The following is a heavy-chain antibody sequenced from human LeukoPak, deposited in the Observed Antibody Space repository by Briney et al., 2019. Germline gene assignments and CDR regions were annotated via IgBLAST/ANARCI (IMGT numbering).Heavy chain of an antibody. Sequence: GGSLRLSCAASGFTFDDYGMSWVRQAPGKGLEWVSGINWNGGSTGYADSVKGRVTISRDNAKNSLYLQMNSLRAEDTALYYCARGGDYYGSGSYYNAMYYFDYWGQGTLVTVSS. CDR2: INWNGGST. D-gene: IGHD3-10*01. CDR3: ARGGDYYGSGSYYNAMYYFDY. J-gene: IGHJ4*02. CDR1: GFTFDDYG. V-gene: IGHV3-20*04.